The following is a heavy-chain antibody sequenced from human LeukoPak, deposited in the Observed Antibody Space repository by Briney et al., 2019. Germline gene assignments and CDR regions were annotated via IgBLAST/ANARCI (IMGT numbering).Heavy chain of an antibody. J-gene: IGHJ4*02. CDR1: GFTFTSSA. D-gene: IGHD3-22*01. CDR2: IVVGSGNT. V-gene: IGHV1-58*02. Sequence: SVKVSCKASGFTFTSSAMQWVRQARGQRLEWIGWIVVGSGNTNYAQEFQERVTITRDMSTSTAYMELSSLRSEDTAVYYCAADRYDSSGYYHFDYWGQGTLVTVSS. CDR3: AADRYDSSGYYHFDY.